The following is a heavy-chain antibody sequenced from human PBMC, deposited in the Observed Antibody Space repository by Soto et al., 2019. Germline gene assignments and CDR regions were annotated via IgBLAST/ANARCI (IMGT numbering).Heavy chain of an antibody. CDR3: AREAESFDY. J-gene: IGHJ4*02. CDR1: GFTFSSYA. V-gene: IGHV3-30-3*01. CDR2: MTYDGSIN. Sequence: GGSMRLSCAASGFTFSSYAVHWVRQAPGKGLEWVALMTYDGSINYYADSVKGRFTISRDNSKNTLYLQMNSLRAEDTAVYYCAREAESFDYWGQGTLVTVSS.